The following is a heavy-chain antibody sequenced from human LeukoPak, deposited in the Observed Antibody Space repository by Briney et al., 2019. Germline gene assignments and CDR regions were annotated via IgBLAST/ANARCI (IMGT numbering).Heavy chain of an antibody. D-gene: IGHD6-19*01. V-gene: IGHV1-18*01. CDR1: GYTFTSYG. Sequence: GASVKVSCKASGYTFTSYGISWVRQAPGQGLEWMGWISAYNGNTNYAQKLQGRVTMTTDTSTSTAYMELRSLRSDDTAVYYCASPLPEYSSGWYPLFKDYYYYYGVDVWGQGTTVTVSS. CDR3: ASPLPEYSSGWYPLFKDYYYYYGVDV. CDR2: ISAYNGNT. J-gene: IGHJ6*02.